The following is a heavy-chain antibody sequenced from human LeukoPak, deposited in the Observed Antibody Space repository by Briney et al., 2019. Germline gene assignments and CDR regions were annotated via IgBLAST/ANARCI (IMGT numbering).Heavy chain of an antibody. Sequence: PGGSLRLPCAASGFTFSSYEMNWVRQAPGKGLEWVSYISSSGSTIYYADSVKGRFTISRDNAKNSLYLQMNSLRAEDTAVYYCARKKDNWNRGRYFDYWGQGTLVTVSS. CDR3: ARKKDNWNRGRYFDY. D-gene: IGHD1-20*01. CDR1: GFTFSSYE. V-gene: IGHV3-48*03. J-gene: IGHJ4*02. CDR2: ISSSGSTI.